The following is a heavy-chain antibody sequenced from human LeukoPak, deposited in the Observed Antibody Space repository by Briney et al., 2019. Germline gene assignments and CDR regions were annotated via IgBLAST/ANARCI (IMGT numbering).Heavy chain of an antibody. CDR1: GFTFSSYA. Sequence: GGSLRLSCAAPGFTFSSYAMHWVRQAPGKGLEWVAVISYDGSNKYYADSVKGRFTISRDNSKNTLYLQMNSLRAEDTAVYYCAREDSGSYDYWGQGTLVTVSS. CDR2: ISYDGSNK. CDR3: AREDSGSYDY. J-gene: IGHJ4*02. D-gene: IGHD1-26*01. V-gene: IGHV3-30-3*01.